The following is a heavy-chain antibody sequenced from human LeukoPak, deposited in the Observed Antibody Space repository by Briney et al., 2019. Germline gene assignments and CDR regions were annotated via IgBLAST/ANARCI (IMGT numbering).Heavy chain of an antibody. CDR1: GFTFNNYA. Sequence: PGGSLRPSCAASGFTFNNYAMSWVRQAPGMGLEWLSYVSGSGGATYYAASVKGRFTISRDNSKNTVYLQMGSLRVEDTAVYYCAKNRGGTYKYYMDVWGNGTTVTVSS. CDR2: VSGSGGAT. J-gene: IGHJ6*03. V-gene: IGHV3-23*01. D-gene: IGHD1-1*01. CDR3: AKNRGGTYKYYMDV.